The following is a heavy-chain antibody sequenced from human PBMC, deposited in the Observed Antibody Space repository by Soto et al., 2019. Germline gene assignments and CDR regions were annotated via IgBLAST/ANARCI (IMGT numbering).Heavy chain of an antibody. CDR3: ERGNSGYQFDY. V-gene: IGHV1-69*06. D-gene: IGHD5-12*01. J-gene: IGHJ4*02. CDR1: GGTFSSYA. CDR2: IIPIFGTA. Sequence: ASVKVSCKASGGTFSSYAISWVRQAPGQGLEWMGGIIPIFGTANYAQKFQGRVTITADKSTSTAYMELSSLRSEDTAVYYCERGNSGYQFDYWGEGTTVTVYS.